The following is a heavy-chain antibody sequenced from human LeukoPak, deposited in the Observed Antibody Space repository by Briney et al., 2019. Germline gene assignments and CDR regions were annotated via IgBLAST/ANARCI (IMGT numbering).Heavy chain of an antibody. CDR2: INHSGST. CDR3: AREVWYYGSGSYSAWFDP. Sequence: SETLSLTCAVYGGSFSGYYWSWIRQPPGMGLEWIGEINHSGSTNYNPSLKSRVTISVDTSKNQFSLKLSSVTAADTAVYYCAREVWYYGSGSYSAWFDPWGQGTLVTVSS. CDR1: GGSFSGYY. J-gene: IGHJ5*02. D-gene: IGHD3-10*01. V-gene: IGHV4-34*01.